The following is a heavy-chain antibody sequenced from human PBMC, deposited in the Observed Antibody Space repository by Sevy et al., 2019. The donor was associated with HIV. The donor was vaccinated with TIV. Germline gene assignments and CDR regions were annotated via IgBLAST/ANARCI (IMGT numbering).Heavy chain of an antibody. Sequence: GGSLRLSCAASGFTFSTYGMHWVRQAPGKGLEWVAVMWFDGSNTYYADSVKGRFTISRDIAKNTLHLQMNSLRAEDTAIYYCARIATGHTFGLPDFWGQGTLVTVSS. D-gene: IGHD1-1*01. CDR3: ARIATGHTFGLPDF. J-gene: IGHJ4*02. CDR2: MWFDGSNT. V-gene: IGHV3-33*01. CDR1: GFTFSTYG.